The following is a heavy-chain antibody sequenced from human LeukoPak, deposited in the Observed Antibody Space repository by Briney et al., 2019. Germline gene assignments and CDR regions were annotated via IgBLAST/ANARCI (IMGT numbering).Heavy chain of an antibody. CDR1: GGSISSSSYY. D-gene: IGHD3-3*01. Sequence: PSETLSLTCTVSGGSISSSSYYWGWIRQPPGKGLEYIGTIYYTGSAYYNPSLKSRVTISVDTSKNQFSLKLSSVTAADTALYYCARHPYSDFWSRHNWFDPWGQGTLVTVSS. CDR2: IYYTGSA. V-gene: IGHV4-39*01. J-gene: IGHJ5*02. CDR3: ARHPYSDFWSRHNWFDP.